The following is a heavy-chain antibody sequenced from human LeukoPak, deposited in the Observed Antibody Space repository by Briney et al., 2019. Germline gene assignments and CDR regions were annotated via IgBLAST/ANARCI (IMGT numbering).Heavy chain of an antibody. CDR2: INPSGGSP. Sequence: ASVKVSCTASGYTFTTYYIHWVRQAPGQGLEWLGIINPSGGSPTYAQKSQGRVTMTRDTSTSTVYMELSSLRSDDTAVYYCARVGSVDTSGYYDYWGQGTLVTVSS. CDR3: ARVGSVDTSGYYDY. D-gene: IGHD3-22*01. V-gene: IGHV1-46*01. CDR1: GYTFTTYY. J-gene: IGHJ4*02.